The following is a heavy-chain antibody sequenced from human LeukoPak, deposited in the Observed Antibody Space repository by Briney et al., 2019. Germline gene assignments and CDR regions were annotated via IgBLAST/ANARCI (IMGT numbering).Heavy chain of an antibody. D-gene: IGHD3-22*01. Sequence: SETLSLTCTVSGGSLSNYYWSWVRQPPGKGLEWSGYLYYSGSTNYNPSLKSRGPISVDTSNNQFSLKLSSVTAADTAVYYCARVSYDSSGYFPAYFDYWGQGTLVTVSS. CDR1: GGSLSNYY. J-gene: IGHJ4*02. V-gene: IGHV4-59*01. CDR3: ARVSYDSSGYFPAYFDY. CDR2: LYYSGST.